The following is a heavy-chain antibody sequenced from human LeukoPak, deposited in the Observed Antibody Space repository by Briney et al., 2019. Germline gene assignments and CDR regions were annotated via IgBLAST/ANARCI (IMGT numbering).Heavy chain of an antibody. J-gene: IGHJ4*02. V-gene: IGHV3-48*01. CDR1: GFTFSSYS. D-gene: IGHD3-22*01. Sequence: GGSLRLSCAASGFTFSSYSMNWVRQAPGKGLEWVSYISHSSSTIYYADSVKGRFTISRDNAKNSLYLQMNSLRAEDTAVYYCARVKTMIVVVRLFDYWGQGTQVTVSS. CDR2: ISHSSSTI. CDR3: ARVKTMIVVVRLFDY.